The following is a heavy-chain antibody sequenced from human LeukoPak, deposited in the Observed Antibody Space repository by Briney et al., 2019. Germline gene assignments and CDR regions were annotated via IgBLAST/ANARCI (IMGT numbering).Heavy chain of an antibody. J-gene: IGHJ6*02. D-gene: IGHD3-10*01. CDR3: AKELMVRGYYYGMDV. CDR1: GFTFSSYG. CDR2: ISYDGSNK. Sequence: GGSLRLSCAASGFTFSSYGMHWVRQAPGKGLEWVAVISYDGSNKYYADSVKGRFTISRDNSKNTLYLQMNSLRAEDAAVYYCAKELMVRGYYYGMDVWGQGTTVTVSS. V-gene: IGHV3-30*18.